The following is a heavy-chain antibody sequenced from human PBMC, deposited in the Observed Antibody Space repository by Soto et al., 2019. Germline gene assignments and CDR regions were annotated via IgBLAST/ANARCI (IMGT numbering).Heavy chain of an antibody. J-gene: IGHJ6*02. D-gene: IGHD2-15*01. V-gene: IGHV3-23*01. Sequence: GGSLRLSCAASGFTFSSYAMSWVRQAPGKGLEWVSAISGSGGSTYYADSVKGRFTISRDNSKNTLSLQMISLRPEDTGVYYCAKDLDVVMVLSATRGLDVWGQGTTVTVSS. CDR3: AKDLDVVMVLSATRGLDV. CDR1: GFTFSSYA. CDR2: ISGSGGST.